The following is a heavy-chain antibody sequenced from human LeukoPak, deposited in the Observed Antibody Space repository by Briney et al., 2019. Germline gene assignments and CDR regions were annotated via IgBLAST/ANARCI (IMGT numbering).Heavy chain of an antibody. J-gene: IGHJ4*02. Sequence: PSETLSLTCTVSGGSISSSTYYWGWIRQPPGKGLEWIGNIYYSGNTYYNPSLESRVTISVDTSKNQFSLKLTSMTAADTAVYYCARDGFLAVDYWGQGTPVTVSS. CDR3: ARDGFLAVDY. CDR2: IYYSGNT. V-gene: IGHV4-39*07. CDR1: GGSISSSTYY. D-gene: IGHD3-3*01.